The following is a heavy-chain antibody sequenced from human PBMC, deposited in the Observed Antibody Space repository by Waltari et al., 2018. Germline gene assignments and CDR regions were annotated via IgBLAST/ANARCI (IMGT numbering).Heavy chain of an antibody. CDR2: IYHNGDA. Sequence: QVQLQESGPGLVKTSETLSLTCDVSGYSIISGYYWGWIRQSPGEGLEWICHIYHNGDAFYNPSLQSRSTISADTSKNQISLKLNSVTAADTAVYYCARVARAGMEVWGQGTTVTVSS. CDR1: GYSIISGYY. J-gene: IGHJ6*02. CDR3: ARVARAGMEV. V-gene: IGHV4-38-2*01.